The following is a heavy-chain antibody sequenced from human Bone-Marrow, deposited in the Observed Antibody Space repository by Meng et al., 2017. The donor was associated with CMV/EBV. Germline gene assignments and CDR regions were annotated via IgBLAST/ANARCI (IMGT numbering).Heavy chain of an antibody. CDR3: ARGCHGEWLLNYYYYGMDV. J-gene: IGHJ6*02. CDR2: IIPILGIA. V-gene: IGHV1-69*02. D-gene: IGHD3-3*01. Sequence: SEKVSRKVSGGTFSSYTISWVRQAPGQGLEWMGRIIPILGIANYAQKFQGRVTITADKSTSTAYMELSSLRSEDTAVYYCARGCHGEWLLNYYYYGMDVWGQGTTVTVSS. CDR1: GGTFSSYT.